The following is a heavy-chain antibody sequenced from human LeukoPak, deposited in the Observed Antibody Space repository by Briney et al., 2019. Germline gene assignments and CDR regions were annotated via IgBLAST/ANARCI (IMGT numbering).Heavy chain of an antibody. CDR3: ARAQVGAPTDL. Sequence: PGESLRLSCAASGFTFSSYGLSWVRQAPGKGLVWVARIHGDGDNISYADSVRGRFTISRDNAKDTLYLHVNSLRPEDTAVYYCARAQVGAPTDLWGQGTLVTVSS. V-gene: IGHV3-74*01. CDR2: IHGDGDNI. D-gene: IGHD1-26*01. J-gene: IGHJ5*02. CDR1: GFTFSSYG.